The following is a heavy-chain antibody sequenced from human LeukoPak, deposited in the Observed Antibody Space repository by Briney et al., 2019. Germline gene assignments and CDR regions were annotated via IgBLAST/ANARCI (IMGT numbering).Heavy chain of an antibody. V-gene: IGHV3-30*04. J-gene: IGHJ4*02. CDR3: AKDDGYLDY. Sequence: GGSLRLSCAASGFTFSSYAMHWVRQAPGKGLEWVAVISYDGSYKFYADSVKGRFTISRDNSKNTLYLQMNSLRAEDTAVYYCAKDDGYLDYWGQGTLVTVSS. CDR1: GFTFSSYA. D-gene: IGHD6-13*01. CDR2: ISYDGSYK.